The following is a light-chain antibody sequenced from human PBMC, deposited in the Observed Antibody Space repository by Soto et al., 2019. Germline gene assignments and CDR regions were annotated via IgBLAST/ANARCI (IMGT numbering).Light chain of an antibody. CDR2: EAT. V-gene: IGLV2-23*01. Sequence: QSVLTQPASVSGSPGQSITTSCTGTSSDVGTYNLVSWYQQHPGKAPKLMIYEATNRPSGVSNRFSGSKSGNTASLTISGLQAEDEAAYYCCSYASGSTPHVVFGGGTKLTVL. CDR3: CSYASGSTPHVV. J-gene: IGLJ2*01. CDR1: SSDVGTYNL.